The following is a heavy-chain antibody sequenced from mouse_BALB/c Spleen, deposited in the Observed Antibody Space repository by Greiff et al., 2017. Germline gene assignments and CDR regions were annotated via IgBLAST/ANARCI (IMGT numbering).Heavy chain of an antibody. D-gene: IGHD1-1*01. Sequence: VHVKQSGPELMKPGASVKISCKASGYSFTSYYMHWVKQSHGKSLEWIGYIDPFNGGTSYNQKFKGKATLTVDKSSSTAYMHLSSLTSEDSAVYYCARDRYYGSSYGYFDVWGAGTTVTVSS. CDR2: IDPFNGGT. V-gene: IGHV1S135*01. J-gene: IGHJ1*01. CDR3: ARDRYYGSSYGYFDV. CDR1: GYSFTSYY.